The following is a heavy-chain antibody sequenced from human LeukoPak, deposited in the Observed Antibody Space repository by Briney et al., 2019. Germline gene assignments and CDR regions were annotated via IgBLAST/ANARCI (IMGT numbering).Heavy chain of an antibody. J-gene: IGHJ4*02. CDR3: ARSGYSYGKRPFPVDY. CDR2: IYHSGST. Sequence: SETLSLTCAVSGYSISSGYYWGWIRQPPGKGLEWIGSIYHSGSTYYNSSLKSRVTISVDTSKNQFSLKLRSVTAADTAVYYCARSGYSYGKRPFPVDYWGQGTLVTVSS. V-gene: IGHV4-38-2*01. D-gene: IGHD5-18*01. CDR1: GYSISSGYY.